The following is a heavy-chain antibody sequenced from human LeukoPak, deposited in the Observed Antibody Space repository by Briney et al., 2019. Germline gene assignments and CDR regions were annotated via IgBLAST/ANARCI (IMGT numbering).Heavy chain of an antibody. CDR3: TTDPELDFDY. V-gene: IGHV1-24*01. J-gene: IGHJ4*02. CDR1: GYTLTGLS. CDR2: FDPEDGET. D-gene: IGHD1-1*01. Sequence: ASVKVSCKVSGYTLTGLSMHWVRQPPGKGLEWMGGFDPEDGETIYAQKFQDRVTMTEDTSTDTAYMELSSLRSEDTAVYYCTTDPELDFDYWGQGTLVTVSS.